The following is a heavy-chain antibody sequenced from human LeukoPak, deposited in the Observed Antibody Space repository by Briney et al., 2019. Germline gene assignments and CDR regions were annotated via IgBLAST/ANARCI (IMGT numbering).Heavy chain of an antibody. V-gene: IGHV1-8*03. D-gene: IGHD2-2*01. CDR3: ARGARYCSSTSCWTPLGY. Sequence: ASVKVSCKASGYTFTSYDINWVRQATGQGLEWMGWMNPNSGNTGYAQKFQGRVTITRNTSISTAYMELSSLRSEDTAVYYCARGARYCSSTSCWTPLGYWGQGTLVTVSS. CDR2: MNPNSGNT. J-gene: IGHJ4*02. CDR1: GYTFTSYD.